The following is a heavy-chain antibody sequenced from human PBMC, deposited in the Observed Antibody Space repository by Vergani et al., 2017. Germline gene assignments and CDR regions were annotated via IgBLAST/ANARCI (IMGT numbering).Heavy chain of an antibody. D-gene: IGHD3-16*02. CDR1: GYTFTSYA. Sequence: QVQLVQSGAEVKKPGASVKVSCKASGYTFTSYAMHWVRQAPGQRLEWMGWINAGNGNTKYSQKFQGRVTITRDTSASTAYMELSSLRSEDTAVYYWAREGFYDYVWGSYRLRGGYYFDYWGQGPLVIVSS. J-gene: IGHJ4*02. CDR2: INAGNGNT. V-gene: IGHV1-3*01. CDR3: AREGFYDYVWGSYRLRGGYYFDY.